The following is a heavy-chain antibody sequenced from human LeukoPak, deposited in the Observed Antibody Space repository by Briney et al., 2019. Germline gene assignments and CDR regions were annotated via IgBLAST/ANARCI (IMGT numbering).Heavy chain of an antibody. CDR3: ARGSKSSSWYLSPQHYYYYMDV. J-gene: IGHJ6*03. CDR1: GFTFSSYG. Sequence: PGGSLRLSCAASGFTFSSYGMSRARQAPGKGLEWVSAISGSGGSTYYADSVKGRFTISRDNSKNTLYLQMNSLRAEDTAVYYCARGSKSSSWYLSPQHYYYYMDVWGKGTTVTISS. D-gene: IGHD6-13*01. V-gene: IGHV3-23*01. CDR2: ISGSGGST.